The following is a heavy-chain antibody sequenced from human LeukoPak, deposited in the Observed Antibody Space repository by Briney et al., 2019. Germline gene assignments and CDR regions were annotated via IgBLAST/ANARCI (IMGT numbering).Heavy chain of an antibody. V-gene: IGHV3-30*02. Sequence: GGSLRLSCAASGFTFSSYGMHWVRQAPGKGLEWVAFIRYDGSNKYYADSVKGRFTISRDNSKNTLYLQMNSLRAEDTAVYYCARDSRGRDIVTSFDYWGQGTLVTVSS. CDR3: ARDSRGRDIVTSFDY. D-gene: IGHD5-12*01. CDR2: IRYDGSNK. J-gene: IGHJ4*02. CDR1: GFTFSSYG.